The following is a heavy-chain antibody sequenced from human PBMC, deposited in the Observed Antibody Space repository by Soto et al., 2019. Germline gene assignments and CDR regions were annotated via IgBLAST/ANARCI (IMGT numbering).Heavy chain of an antibody. CDR3: ARDGGIAARPLYYYYGMDV. V-gene: IGHV4-59*01. J-gene: IGHJ6*02. Sequence: SETLSLTCTVSGGSISSYYWSWIRQPPGKGLEWIGYIYYSGSTNYNPSLKSRVTISVDTSKNQFSLKLSSVTATDTAVYYCARDGGIAARPLYYYYGMDVWGQGTTVTVSS. D-gene: IGHD6-6*01. CDR1: GGSISSYY. CDR2: IYYSGST.